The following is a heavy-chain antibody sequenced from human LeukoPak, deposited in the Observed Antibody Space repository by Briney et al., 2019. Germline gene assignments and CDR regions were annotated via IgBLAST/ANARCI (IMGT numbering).Heavy chain of an antibody. J-gene: IGHJ5*02. D-gene: IGHD3-22*01. CDR2: IYYSGST. Sequence: SETLSLTCTVSGGSISSYYWTWLRQPPGKGLEWIGYIYYSGSTNYNPSLKSRVTISVDTSKNQFSLKLTSVTAADTAVYYCARDTNYDSSGYYLNWFDPWGQGTLVTVSS. CDR1: GGSISSYY. CDR3: ARDTNYDSSGYYLNWFDP. V-gene: IGHV4-59*01.